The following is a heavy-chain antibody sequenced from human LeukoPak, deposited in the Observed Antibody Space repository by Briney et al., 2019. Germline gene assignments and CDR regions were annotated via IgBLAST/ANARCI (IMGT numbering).Heavy chain of an antibody. Sequence: SETLSLTCAVYGGSFSGYYWSWIRQPPGKGLEWIGEINHSGSTNYNPSLKSRVTIPVDTSKNQFSLKLSSVTAADTAVYYCATGVAAGPFDYWGQGTLVTVSS. CDR2: INHSGST. D-gene: IGHD6-6*01. CDR1: GGSFSGYY. J-gene: IGHJ4*02. V-gene: IGHV4-34*01. CDR3: ATGVAAGPFDY.